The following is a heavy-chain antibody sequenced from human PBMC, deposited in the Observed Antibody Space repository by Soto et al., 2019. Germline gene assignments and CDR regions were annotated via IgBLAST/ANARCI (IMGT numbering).Heavy chain of an antibody. CDR3: ARESRFVNGACGKVFEI. CDR1: GGSISTYY. J-gene: IGHJ3*02. V-gene: IGHV4-59*12. Sequence: SETLSLTCTVSGGSISTYYWTWIRQSPEKGLEWLGNIYYSGSTNYSPSLNSRLTISLDTSKNQFSLKLRSVTAADTAVYYCARESRFVNGACGKVFEIWGRGTKVTVSS. CDR2: IYYSGST. D-gene: IGHD2-21*01.